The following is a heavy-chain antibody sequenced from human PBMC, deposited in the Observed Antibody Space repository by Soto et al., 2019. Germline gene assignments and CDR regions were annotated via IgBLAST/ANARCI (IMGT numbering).Heavy chain of an antibody. J-gene: IGHJ4*02. V-gene: IGHV4-59*01. CDR2: IYYSGST. CDR3: ARSVSDDYGDYVGCFDY. CDR1: GGSISSYY. Sequence: SETLSLTCTVSGGSISSYYWSWIRQPPGKGLEWIGYIYYSGSTNYNPSLKSRVTISVDTSKNQFSLKLSSVTAADTAVYYCARSVSDDYGDYVGCFDYWGQGTLVTVSS. D-gene: IGHD4-17*01.